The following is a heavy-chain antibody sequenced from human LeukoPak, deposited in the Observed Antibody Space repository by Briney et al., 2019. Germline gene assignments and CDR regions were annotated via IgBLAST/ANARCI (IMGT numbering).Heavy chain of an antibody. J-gene: IGHJ6*02. Sequence: ISGSYYWGWARQAPGKGLEWVASINHNGNVNYYVDSVKGRFTISRDNAKNSLYLQMSSLRAEDTAVYFCARGGGLDVWGQGATVTVSS. CDR2: INHNGNVN. CDR1: ISGSYY. CDR3: ARGGGLDV. D-gene: IGHD3-16*01. V-gene: IGHV3-7*03.